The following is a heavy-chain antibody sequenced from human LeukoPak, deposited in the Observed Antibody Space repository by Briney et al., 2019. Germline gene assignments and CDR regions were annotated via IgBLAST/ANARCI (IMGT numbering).Heavy chain of an antibody. Sequence: PGGSLRLSCAASGFNFYNFWVTWVRQAPGKGLEGVANIKQDGSETYYAGSVKGRFTISRDNAKNSVSLQINTLRADDTAVYYCARDSGTRSSGLFDFWGQGTLVTVSS. CDR1: GFNFYNFW. CDR3: ARDSGTRSSGLFDF. J-gene: IGHJ4*02. CDR2: IKQDGSET. D-gene: IGHD2-15*01. V-gene: IGHV3-7*01.